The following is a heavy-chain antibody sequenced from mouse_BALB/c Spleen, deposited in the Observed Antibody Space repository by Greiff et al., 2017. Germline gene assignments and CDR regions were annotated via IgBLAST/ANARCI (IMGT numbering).Heavy chain of an antibody. CDR2: IDPENGDT. Sequence: VQLQQSGAELVRSGASVKLSCTASGFNIKDYYMHWVKQRPEQGLEWIGWIDPENGDTEYAPKFQGKATRTAATSSNTAYLQLSSLTSEDTAVYYCNAYYGSSYYFDYWGQGTTLTVSS. CDR1: GFNIKDYY. J-gene: IGHJ2*01. CDR3: NAYYGSSYYFDY. D-gene: IGHD1-1*01. V-gene: IGHV14-4*02.